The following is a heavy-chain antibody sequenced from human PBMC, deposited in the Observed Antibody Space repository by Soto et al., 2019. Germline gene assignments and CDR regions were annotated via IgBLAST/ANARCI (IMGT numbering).Heavy chain of an antibody. Sequence: VQLVESGGGVVQPGRSLRLSCAASGFTFSDYAMHWVRQAPGKGLEWVAVVSHDGRNTHYADSVKGRFTISRDSSKNPVSLEMTSLRAEDTAVSYCAEGGRQWLVTSEFNYWGQGALVTVSS. D-gene: IGHD6-19*01. CDR2: VSHDGRNT. V-gene: IGHV3-30*03. J-gene: IGHJ4*02. CDR1: GFTFSDYA. CDR3: AEGGRQWLVTSEFNY.